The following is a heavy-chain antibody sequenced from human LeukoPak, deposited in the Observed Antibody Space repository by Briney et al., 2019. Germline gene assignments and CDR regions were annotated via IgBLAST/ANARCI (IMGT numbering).Heavy chain of an antibody. CDR1: GFSVSSNY. D-gene: IGHD3-10*01. V-gene: IGHV3-53*01. J-gene: IGHJ4*02. CDR2: IYSGGST. Sequence: GGSLRLSCTASGFSVSSNYMSWVRQAPGKGLEWVSVIYSGGSTYYADSVKGRFTISRDNSKNTLYLQMNSLRAEDTAVYYCASLSLWFGELLGPRDYWGQGTLVTVSS. CDR3: ASLSLWFGELLGPRDY.